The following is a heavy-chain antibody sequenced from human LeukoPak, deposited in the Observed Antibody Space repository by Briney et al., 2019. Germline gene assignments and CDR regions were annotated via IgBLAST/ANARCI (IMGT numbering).Heavy chain of an antibody. D-gene: IGHD3-3*01. J-gene: IGHJ5*02. Sequence: GESLKISCKSSGYSFTSYWIGWVRQMPGKGLEWMGIIYPGDSDTRYSPSFQGQVTISADKSISTAYLQWSSLKASDTAMYYCARQDDFWSGYYGFDPWGQGTLVTVSS. CDR3: ARQDDFWSGYYGFDP. V-gene: IGHV5-51*01. CDR1: GYSFTSYW. CDR2: IYPGDSDT.